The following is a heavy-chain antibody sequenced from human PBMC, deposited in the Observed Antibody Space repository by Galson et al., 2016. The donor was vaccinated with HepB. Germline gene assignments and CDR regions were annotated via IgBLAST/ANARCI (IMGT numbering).Heavy chain of an antibody. Sequence: SLRLSCAASGFTFSDYYMDWVRQTPGRGLEWVGRTRNKANGYTREYAASVKGRFTISRDDSENSLYLQMNSLRSEDTAVYYCAKDFGREYYGSSGPWGQGTLVHVSS. D-gene: IGHD3-22*01. J-gene: IGHJ5*02. CDR2: TRNKANGYTR. CDR3: AKDFGREYYGSSGP. V-gene: IGHV3-72*01. CDR1: GFTFSDYY.